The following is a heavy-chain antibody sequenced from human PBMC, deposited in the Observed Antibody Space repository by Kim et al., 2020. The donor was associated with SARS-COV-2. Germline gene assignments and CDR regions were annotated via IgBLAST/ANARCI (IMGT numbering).Heavy chain of an antibody. J-gene: IGHJ6*02. V-gene: IGHV4-4*07. CDR3: ASDPGPYYDFWSGYSGPDGMDV. D-gene: IGHD3-3*01. CDR1: GGSISSYY. CDR2: IYTSGST. Sequence: SETLSLTCTVSGGSISSYYWSWIRQPAGKGLEWIGRIYTSGSTNSNPSLKSRVTMSVDTSKNQFSLKLSSVTAADTAVYYCASDPGPYYDFWSGYSGPDGMDVGGQGTTVTVSS.